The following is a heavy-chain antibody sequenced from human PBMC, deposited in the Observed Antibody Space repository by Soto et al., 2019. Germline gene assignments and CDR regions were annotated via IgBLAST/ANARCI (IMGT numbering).Heavy chain of an antibody. CDR3: AKELIVVVPAAASHFDY. J-gene: IGHJ4*02. Sequence: PGGSLRLSCAASGFTFSSYGMHWVRQAPGKGLEWVAVISYDGSNKYYADSVKGRFTISRDNSKNTLYLQMNSLRAEDTAVYYCAKELIVVVPAAASHFDYWGQGTLVTVSS. V-gene: IGHV3-30*18. D-gene: IGHD2-2*01. CDR2: ISYDGSNK. CDR1: GFTFSSYG.